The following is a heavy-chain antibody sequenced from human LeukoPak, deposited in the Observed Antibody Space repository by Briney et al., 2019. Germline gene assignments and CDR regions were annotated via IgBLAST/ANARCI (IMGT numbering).Heavy chain of an antibody. CDR1: GYTFTGYY. CDR3: ARNLGYCSSTSCYHPFDY. Sequence: ASAKVSCKASGYTFTGYYMHWVRQAPGQGLEWMGWINPNSGGTNYAQKFQGWVTMTRDTSISTAYMELSRLRSDDTAVYYCARNLGYCSSTSCYHPFDYWGQGTLVTVSS. CDR2: INPNSGGT. V-gene: IGHV1-2*04. D-gene: IGHD2-2*01. J-gene: IGHJ4*02.